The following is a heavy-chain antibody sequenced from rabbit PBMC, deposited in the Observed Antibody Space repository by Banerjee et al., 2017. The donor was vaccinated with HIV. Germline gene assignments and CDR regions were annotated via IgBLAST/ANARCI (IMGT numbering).Heavy chain of an antibody. J-gene: IGHJ6*01. D-gene: IGHD4-1*01. CDR1: GFDISSYH. CDR3: VRHNSGLTL. CDR2: IDPDYGST. V-gene: IGHV1S7*01. Sequence: QLEESGGDLVKPEGSLTLTCTASGFDISSYHVIWVRQAPGKGLEWIGYIDPDYGSTDYASWVNGRFTISSHHAQNTLYLQLNSLTAADTATYFCVRHNSGLTLWGPGTLVTVS.